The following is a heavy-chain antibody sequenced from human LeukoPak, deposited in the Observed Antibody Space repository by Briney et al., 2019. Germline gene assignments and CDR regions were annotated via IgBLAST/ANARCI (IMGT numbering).Heavy chain of an antibody. CDR1: GFTFSSTT. V-gene: IGHV3-23*01. CDR2: ITAIDGRT. D-gene: IGHD5-18*01. Sequence: GGSLRLSCVASGFTFSSTTMGWVRQAPGRGLEWVSSITAIDGRTYYADSVRGRFTISRDSSKNTVYLQLNSLRAGDTAVYYCARSGAMGYWGQGTLVTVSS. J-gene: IGHJ4*02. CDR3: ARSGAMGY.